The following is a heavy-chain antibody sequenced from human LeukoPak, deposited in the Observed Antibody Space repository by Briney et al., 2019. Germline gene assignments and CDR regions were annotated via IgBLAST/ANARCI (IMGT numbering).Heavy chain of an antibody. J-gene: IGHJ3*02. D-gene: IGHD3-10*01. V-gene: IGHV4-39*07. CDR1: GGSITNPDFY. Sequence: SETLPLTCSVSGGSITNPDFYWGWIRQPPGRTLEWVGSLYYSGDTYYSPSLKSRVTMSIYTSKNQFSLRLNSVTAADTAVYYCARVSGFGELSHDAFDIWGQGTMVTVSS. CDR2: LYYSGDT. CDR3: ARVSGFGELSHDAFDI.